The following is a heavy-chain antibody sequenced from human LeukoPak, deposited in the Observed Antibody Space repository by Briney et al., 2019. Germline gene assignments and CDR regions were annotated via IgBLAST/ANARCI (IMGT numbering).Heavy chain of an antibody. CDR2: ISYDGSNK. J-gene: IGHJ4*02. CDR1: GFTFSSYG. V-gene: IGHV3-30*03. D-gene: IGHD5-24*01. Sequence: GGSLRLSCAASGFTFSSYGMHWVRQAPGKGLEWVAVISYDGSNKYYADSVKGRFTISRDNSKNTLYLQMNSLRAEDTAVYYCARDDRWLQFNNWGQGTLVTVSS. CDR3: ARDDRWLQFNN.